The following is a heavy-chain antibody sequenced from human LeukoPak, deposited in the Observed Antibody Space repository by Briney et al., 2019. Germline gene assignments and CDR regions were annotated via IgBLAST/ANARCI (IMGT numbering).Heavy chain of an antibody. D-gene: IGHD2-21*02. Sequence: SETLSLTCAVYGGSFSGYYWSWIRQPPGKGLEWIGEINHSGSTNYNPSLKSRVTISVDTSKNQFSLKLSSVTAADTAVYYCARGLHIVVVTAIRRDAFDIWGQGTMVTVSS. V-gene: IGHV4-34*01. CDR2: INHSGST. J-gene: IGHJ3*02. CDR1: GGSFSGYY. CDR3: ARGLHIVVVTAIRRDAFDI.